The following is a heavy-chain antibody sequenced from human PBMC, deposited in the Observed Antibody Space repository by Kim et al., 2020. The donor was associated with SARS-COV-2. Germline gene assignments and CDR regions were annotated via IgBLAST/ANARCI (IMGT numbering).Heavy chain of an antibody. CDR2: IYPGDSDT. V-gene: IGHV5-51*01. CDR3: ARQVHEIIWLQAEEYNWFDP. D-gene: IGHD5-12*01. J-gene: IGHJ5*02. Sequence: GESLKISCKGSGYSFTSYWIGWVRQMPGKGLEWMGIIYPGDSDTRYSPSFQGQVTISADKSISTAYLQWSSLKASDTAMYYCARQVHEIIWLQAEEYNWFDPWGQGTLVTVSS. CDR1: GYSFTSYW.